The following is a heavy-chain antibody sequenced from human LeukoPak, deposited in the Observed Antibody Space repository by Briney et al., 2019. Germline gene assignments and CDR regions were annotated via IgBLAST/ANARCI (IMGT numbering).Heavy chain of an antibody. CDR3: TRILLKWELPGSDAFDI. Sequence: KTGGSLRLSCAASGFTFSDYYMSWIRQAPGKGLEWVGFIRSKAYGATTEYAASLKDRFTISRDDSKSIAYLQVNSLKTEDTAVYYCTRILLKWELPGSDAFDIWGEGTMVTVSS. CDR2: IRSKAYGATT. V-gene: IGHV3-49*05. D-gene: IGHD1-26*01. J-gene: IGHJ3*02. CDR1: GFTFSDYY.